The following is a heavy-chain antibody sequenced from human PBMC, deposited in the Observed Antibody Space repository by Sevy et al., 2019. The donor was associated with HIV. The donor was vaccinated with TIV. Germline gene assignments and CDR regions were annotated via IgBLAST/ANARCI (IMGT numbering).Heavy chain of an antibody. D-gene: IGHD1-1*01. Sequence: GGSLRLSCVASGFTFRSFSMHWVRQAPGKGLEWVAAIWYDGRTERYADSVQGRFTISRDNSKKTLHLQMNSLRAEDKALYYCARDAARVIVPTAVFDSWGQGTLVTVSS. V-gene: IGHV3-33*01. J-gene: IGHJ5*01. CDR3: ARDAARVIVPTAVFDS. CDR1: GFTFRSFS. CDR2: IWYDGRTE.